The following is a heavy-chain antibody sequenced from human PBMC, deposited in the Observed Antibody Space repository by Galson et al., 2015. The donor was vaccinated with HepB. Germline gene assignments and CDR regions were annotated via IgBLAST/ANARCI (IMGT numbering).Heavy chain of an antibody. D-gene: IGHD3-10*01. V-gene: IGHV1-69*04. CDR2: FIPTLGLA. J-gene: IGHJ5*02. CDR1: GGTFSRSA. Sequence: SVQLSCKASGGTFSRSAISWVRQAPGQGREWLGRFIPTLGLANYAHQLQVRVTLTADESTTIAYMELSSLRSDDTAVYFCARDTHVSGDRMTVVRGLDPWGQGTLVTVSS. CDR3: ARDTHVSGDRMTVVRGLDP.